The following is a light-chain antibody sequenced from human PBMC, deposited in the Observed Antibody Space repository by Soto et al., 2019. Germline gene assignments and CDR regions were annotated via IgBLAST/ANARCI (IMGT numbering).Light chain of an antibody. J-gene: IGKJ3*01. CDR2: GAS. CDR3: HQYGRSPQA. V-gene: IGKV3-20*01. CDR1: QSVTRSF. Sequence: EIVLTQSPGTLSLSPGERVTLSCRASQSVTRSFLAWYQQKPGQAPRLLINGASSRATGIPDRFSGSGSGTDFTLTISRLEPEDFAVYYCHQYGRSPQAFGPGTKVDIK.